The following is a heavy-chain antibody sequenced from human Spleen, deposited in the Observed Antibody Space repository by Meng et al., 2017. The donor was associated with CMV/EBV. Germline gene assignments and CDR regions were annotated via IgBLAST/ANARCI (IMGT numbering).Heavy chain of an antibody. CDR2: IYPGDSDT. D-gene: IGHD2-2*01. Sequence: GESLKISCKGSGYSFSNYWIGWVRQLPGKGLEWMGIIYPGDSDTRYSPSFQGQVTISADKSISTAYLQWSSLKASDTAMYYCARMAPRVPPYYFDYWGQGTLVTVSS. CDR3: ARMAPRVPPYYFDY. J-gene: IGHJ4*02. CDR1: GYSFSNYW. V-gene: IGHV5-51*01.